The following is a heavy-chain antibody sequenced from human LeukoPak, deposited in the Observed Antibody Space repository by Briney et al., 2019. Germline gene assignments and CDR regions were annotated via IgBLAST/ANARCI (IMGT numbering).Heavy chain of an antibody. J-gene: IGHJ4*02. Sequence: PGGSLRLSCAASGFTFSSHAMSSVRQAPGKGLEWVSVISGSGRSTYYADSVKGRFTISRDNSKNTLHLQMNSLRAEDTAVYYCAQDYSGYDLSAGYWGQGTLVTVSS. CDR1: GFTFSSHA. CDR2: ISGSGRST. D-gene: IGHD5-12*01. CDR3: AQDYSGYDLSAGY. V-gene: IGHV3-23*01.